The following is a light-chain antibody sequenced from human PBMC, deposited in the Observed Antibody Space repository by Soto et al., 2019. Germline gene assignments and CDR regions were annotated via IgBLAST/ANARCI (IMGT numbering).Light chain of an antibody. J-gene: IGKJ1*01. CDR2: GAS. V-gene: IGKV3-20*01. CDR1: QSVSSSY. CDR3: QQYGSTQA. Sequence: EIVLTQSPGTLYLSPGERATLSCRASQSVSSSYLAWYQQKPGQAPRLFIYGASSRATGIPDRFSGSGSGTDFTLTISRLEPEDFAVYYWQQYGSTQAFVQGTKVEIK.